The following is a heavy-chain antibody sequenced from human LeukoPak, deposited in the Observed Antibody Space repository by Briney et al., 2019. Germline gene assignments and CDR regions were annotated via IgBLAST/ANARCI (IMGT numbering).Heavy chain of an antibody. D-gene: IGHD3-16*01. V-gene: IGHV1-24*01. CDR3: ASADPRLYTIRYFEY. CDR2: FDPEDGET. CDR1: GYNFNELS. J-gene: IGHJ4*02. Sequence: GASVKVSCKVSGYNFNELSMHWVRQAPGKGLEWMGGFDPEDGETIYAQKFQGRVTMTEDTSTDTAYMELSSLRSEDTAVCYCASADPRLYTIRYFEYWGQGTLVTVSS.